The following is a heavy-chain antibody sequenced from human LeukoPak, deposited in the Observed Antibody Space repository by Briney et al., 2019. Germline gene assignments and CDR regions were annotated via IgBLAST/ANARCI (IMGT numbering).Heavy chain of an antibody. D-gene: IGHD3-3*01. CDR2: IIPIFGTA. CDR1: GGTFSSYA. J-gene: IGHJ4*02. CDR3: ARKNLLRSYFGPDDY. V-gene: IGHV1-69*13. Sequence: ASVKVSCKASGGTFSSYAISWVRQAPGQGLEWMGGIIPIFGTANYAQKFQGRVTITADESTSTAYMELSSLRSEDTAVYYCARKNLLRSYFGPDDYWGQGTLVTVSS.